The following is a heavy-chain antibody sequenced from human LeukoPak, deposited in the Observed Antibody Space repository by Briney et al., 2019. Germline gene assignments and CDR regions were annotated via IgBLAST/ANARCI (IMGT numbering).Heavy chain of an antibody. Sequence: GGSLRLSCAASGFTVSSNYMSWVRQAPGKGLEWVSVIYSGGSTYYADSAKGRFTISRDNSKNTLYLQMNSLRAEDTAVYYCARGRREKGYSSGWYYNAFDIWGQGTMVTVSS. D-gene: IGHD6-19*01. CDR3: ARGRREKGYSSGWYYNAFDI. CDR1: GFTVSSNY. J-gene: IGHJ3*02. V-gene: IGHV3-53*01. CDR2: IYSGGST.